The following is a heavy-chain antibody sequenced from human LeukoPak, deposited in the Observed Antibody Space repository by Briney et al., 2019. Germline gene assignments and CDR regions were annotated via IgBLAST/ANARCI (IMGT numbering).Heavy chain of an antibody. D-gene: IGHD1-26*01. Sequence: PGGSLRLSCAASGFTVSSNYMSWVRQAPGKGLEWVSVIYSGGSTYYADSVKGRFTISRDNSKNTLYLQMNSLRAEDTAVYYCARDRGGSHYYFDYWGQGTLVTVSS. J-gene: IGHJ4*02. CDR1: GFTVSSNY. CDR2: IYSGGST. CDR3: ARDRGGSHYYFDY. V-gene: IGHV3-53*01.